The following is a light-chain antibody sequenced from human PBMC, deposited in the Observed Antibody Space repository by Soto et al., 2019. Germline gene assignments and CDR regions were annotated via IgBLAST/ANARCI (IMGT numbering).Light chain of an antibody. CDR2: LGS. J-gene: IGKJ1*01. V-gene: IGKV2-28*01. CDR3: MQALQTWT. Sequence: DIVMTQSPLSLPVTPGEPASISCRSSQSLLHSNGYNYLDWYLQKPGQSPQLLIYLGSNRASGXPXTFSGSGSGTDFTLKISRVEAEDVGVYYCMQALQTWTFGQGTKVEIK. CDR1: QSLLHSNGYNY.